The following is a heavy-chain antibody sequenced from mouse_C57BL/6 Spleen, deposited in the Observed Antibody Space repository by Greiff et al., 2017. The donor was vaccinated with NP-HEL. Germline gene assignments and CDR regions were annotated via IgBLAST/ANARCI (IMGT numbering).Heavy chain of an antibody. Sequence: VKLMESGPGLVAPSQSLSITCTVSGFSLTSYGVHWVRQPPGKGLEWLVVIWSDGSTTYNSALKSRLSISKDNSKSQVFLKMNSLQTDDTAMYYCARHSYDGYYFDYWGQGTTLTVSS. CDR3: ARHSYDGYYFDY. J-gene: IGHJ2*01. D-gene: IGHD2-12*01. V-gene: IGHV2-6-1*01. CDR1: GFSLTSYG. CDR2: IWSDGST.